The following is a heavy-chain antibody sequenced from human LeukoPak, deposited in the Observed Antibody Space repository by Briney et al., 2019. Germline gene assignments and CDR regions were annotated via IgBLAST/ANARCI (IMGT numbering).Heavy chain of an antibody. D-gene: IGHD6-13*01. J-gene: IGHJ4*02. V-gene: IGHV1-69*04. CDR1: GGTFSSYA. CDR2: IIPILGIA. Sequence: GSSVKVSCKASGGTFSSYAISWVRQAPGQGLEWTGRIIPILGIANYAQKFQGRVTITADKSTSTAYMELSSLRSEDTAVYYCARDGGAAAVDYWGQGTLVTVSS. CDR3: ARDGGAAAVDY.